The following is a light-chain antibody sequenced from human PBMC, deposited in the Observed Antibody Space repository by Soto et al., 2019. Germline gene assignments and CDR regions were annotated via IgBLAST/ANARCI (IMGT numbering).Light chain of an antibody. CDR2: DAS. CDR1: QTVTNDY. J-gene: IGKJ5*01. CDR3: QQHGTSTST. Sequence: EVVLTQSPGTLSLSPRERVTLCRRASQTVTNDYLAWYQQKDGQAPRLLSYDASARATGGPDRFSGSGAGTDFTLTISRLEPEDFAVYSCQQHGTSTSTFGQGTRLDNK. V-gene: IGKV3-20*01.